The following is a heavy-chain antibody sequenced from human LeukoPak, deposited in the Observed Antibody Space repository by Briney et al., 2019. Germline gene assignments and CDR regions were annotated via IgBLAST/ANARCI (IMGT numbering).Heavy chain of an antibody. D-gene: IGHD3-10*01. CDR2: IRYAGSNK. V-gene: IGHV3-30*02. J-gene: IGHJ4*02. CDR3: ARVDSTGVLY. Sequence: PGGSLRLSCAASGFTFSSYGMYWVRQAPGKGLEWVAFIRYAGSNKYYAGSVKGQFTISRDNAKNTLYLQMNSLRAEDTAVYYCARVDSTGVLYWGQGTLVTVSS. CDR1: GFTFSSYG.